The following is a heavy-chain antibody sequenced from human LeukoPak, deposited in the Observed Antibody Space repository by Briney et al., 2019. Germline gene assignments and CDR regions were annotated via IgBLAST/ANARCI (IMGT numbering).Heavy chain of an antibody. Sequence: GGSLRLSCAASGLTFSSYAMSWVRQAPGKGLEWVSAISGSGGSIYYADSVKGRFTISRDNSKSTLYLQMNSLRAEDAAVYYCAKRGSSGWYSDWGQGTLVTVSS. V-gene: IGHV3-23*01. CDR1: GLTFSSYA. CDR3: AKRGSSGWYSD. CDR2: ISGSGGSI. D-gene: IGHD6-19*01. J-gene: IGHJ4*02.